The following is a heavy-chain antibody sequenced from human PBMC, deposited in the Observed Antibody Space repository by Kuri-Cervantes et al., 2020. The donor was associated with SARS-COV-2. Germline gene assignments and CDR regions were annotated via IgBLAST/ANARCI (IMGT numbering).Heavy chain of an antibody. CDR3: VRDGDHWNFDY. Sequence: GESLKISCAASGFTFSSYGMHWVRQAPGKGLEWVAVIWYDGSNKYYADSVKGRSTLSRDNAKNMLFLQMNSLRAEDTAVYYCVRDGDHWNFDYWGQGTLVTVSS. D-gene: IGHD1-1*01. CDR2: IWYDGSNK. V-gene: IGHV3-33*01. CDR1: GFTFSSYG. J-gene: IGHJ4*02.